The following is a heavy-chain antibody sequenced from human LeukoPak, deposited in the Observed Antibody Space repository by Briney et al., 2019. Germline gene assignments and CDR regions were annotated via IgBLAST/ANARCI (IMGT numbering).Heavy chain of an antibody. J-gene: IGHJ4*02. CDR1: GFTFSNYA. CDR3: ARDQRYCSSSSCPWEPFDY. Sequence: PGGSLRLSCAASGFTFSNYAMHWVRQAPGKGLEWVAVITYNGGNKYYADSVKGRFTISRDNSKNTMYLQMNSLRPEDTAVYYCARDQRYCSSSSCPWEPFDYWGQGTLVTVSS. CDR2: ITYNGGNK. D-gene: IGHD2-2*01. V-gene: IGHV3-30-3*01.